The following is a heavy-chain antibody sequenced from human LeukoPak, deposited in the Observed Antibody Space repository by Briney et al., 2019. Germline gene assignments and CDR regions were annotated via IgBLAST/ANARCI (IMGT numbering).Heavy chain of an antibody. D-gene: IGHD2-2*01. CDR2: ISGRGGSI. CDR3: AKDRDCSSATCYVFWFDP. J-gene: IGHJ5*02. Sequence: GGSLRLSCAASGFTFSSYAISGARQPRGKGLEWVPVISGRGGSISYADSVKGRFTISRDNSKNTLYLQMNSLRAEDTAVYYCAKDRDCSSATCYVFWFDPWGQGTLVTVSS. V-gene: IGHV3-23*01. CDR1: GFTFSSYA.